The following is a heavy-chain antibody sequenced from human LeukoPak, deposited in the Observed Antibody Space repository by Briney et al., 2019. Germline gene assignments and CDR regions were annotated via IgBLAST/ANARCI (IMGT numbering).Heavy chain of an antibody. J-gene: IGHJ4*02. CDR1: GFTFSNAW. V-gene: IGHV3-15*01. D-gene: IGHD3-22*01. CDR2: IKSKTDGGTT. CDR3: ARELHYYDSSGYYSY. Sequence: GGSLRLSCAASGFTFSNAWMSWVRQAPGKGLEWVGRIKSKTDGGTTDYAAPVKGRFTISRDDSKNTLYLQMNSLKTEDTAVYYCARELHYYDSSGYYSYWGQGTLVTVSS.